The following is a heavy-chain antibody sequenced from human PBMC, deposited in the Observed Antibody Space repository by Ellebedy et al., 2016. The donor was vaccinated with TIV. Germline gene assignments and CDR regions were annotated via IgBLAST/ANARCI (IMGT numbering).Heavy chain of an antibody. Sequence: MPSETLSLTCTVSGGSISSNNSSWGWICQPPGKGLEWIGNIYYSGSTYHSPSLKSRVTISVDTSKNQFSLKLSSVTAADTAVYYCARDCFYDGYAFDIWGQGTMVTVSS. V-gene: IGHV4-39*02. D-gene: IGHD2/OR15-2a*01. CDR1: GGSISSNNSS. CDR2: IYYSGST. J-gene: IGHJ3*02. CDR3: ARDCFYDGYAFDI.